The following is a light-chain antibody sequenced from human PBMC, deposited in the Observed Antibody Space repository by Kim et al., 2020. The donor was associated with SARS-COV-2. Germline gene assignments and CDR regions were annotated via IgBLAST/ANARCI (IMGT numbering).Light chain of an antibody. J-gene: IGLJ1*01. V-gene: IGLV3-19*01. CDR1: SLRSYY. CDR2: GKN. CDR3: NSRDSSGNHLDV. Sequence: SSELTQDPAVSVALGQTVRITCQGDSLRSYYASWYQQKPGQAPVLVIYGKNNRPSGIPDRFSGSSSGNTAPLTITGAQAEDEADYYCNSRDSSGNHLDVF.